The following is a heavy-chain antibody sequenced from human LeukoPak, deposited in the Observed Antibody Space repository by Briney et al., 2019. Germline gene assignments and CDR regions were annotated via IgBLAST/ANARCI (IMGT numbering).Heavy chain of an antibody. CDR3: ARDAYLTTVTPNWFDP. Sequence: ASVKVSCKASGYTFRNYYMHWLRLAPGQGLEWMGFIDPSNGDTTYTQKFQGRVTMTSHTSTSTVYMELSRLGSKDTAMYYCARDAYLTTVTPNWFDPWGQGTLVIVSS. CDR1: GYTFRNYY. J-gene: IGHJ5*02. V-gene: IGHV1-46*01. D-gene: IGHD4-17*01. CDR2: IDPSNGDT.